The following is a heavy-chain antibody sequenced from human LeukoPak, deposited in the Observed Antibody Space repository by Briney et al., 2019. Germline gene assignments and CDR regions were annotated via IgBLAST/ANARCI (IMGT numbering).Heavy chain of an antibody. CDR2: IYTSGST. CDR1: GGSISSGSYY. J-gene: IGHJ5*02. V-gene: IGHV4-61*02. D-gene: IGHD6-6*01. CDR3: ARHANSIIAARVNWFDP. Sequence: SETLSLTCTVSGGSISSGSYYWSWIRQPAGKGLEWIGRIYTSGSTNYNPSLKSRVTISVDTSKNQFSLKLSSVTAADTAVYYCARHANSIIAARVNWFDPWGQGTLVTVSS.